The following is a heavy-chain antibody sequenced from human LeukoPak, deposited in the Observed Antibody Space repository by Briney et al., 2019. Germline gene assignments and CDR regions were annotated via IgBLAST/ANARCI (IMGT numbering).Heavy chain of an antibody. D-gene: IGHD3-10*01. V-gene: IGHV3-33*06. Sequence: PGGSLRLSCAASGFTFSSYGMHWVRQAPGKGLEWVAVIWYDGSNKYYADSVKGRFTISRDNSKNTLYLQMNSLRAEDTAVYYCAKGSGSYYQPYYYYMDVWGQGTLVTVSS. CDR3: AKGSGSYYQPYYYYMDV. J-gene: IGHJ6*03. CDR1: GFTFSSYG. CDR2: IWYDGSNK.